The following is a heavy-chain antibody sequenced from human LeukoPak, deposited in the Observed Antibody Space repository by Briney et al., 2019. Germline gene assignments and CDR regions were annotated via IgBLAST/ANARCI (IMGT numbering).Heavy chain of an antibody. V-gene: IGHV1-8*01. CDR3: ARVGKGTAVTPRPYYFDY. CDR2: MNPNSGNT. Sequence: ASVKVSCKASGYTLTSYDINWVRQATGQGLEWMGWMNPNSGNTGYAQKFQGRVTMTRNTSISTAYMELSSLRSEDTAVYYCARVGKGTAVTPRPYYFDYWGQGTLVTVSS. CDR1: GYTLTSYD. J-gene: IGHJ4*02. D-gene: IGHD4-23*01.